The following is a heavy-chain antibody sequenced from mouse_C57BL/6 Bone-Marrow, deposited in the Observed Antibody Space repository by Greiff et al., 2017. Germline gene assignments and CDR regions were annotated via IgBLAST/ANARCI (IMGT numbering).Heavy chain of an antibody. J-gene: IGHJ2*01. CDR3: ARPGIYYGNSFDY. CDR1: GFTFSSYT. CDR2: ISGGGGNT. V-gene: IGHV5-9*01. Sequence: EVKVVESGGGLVKPGGSLKLSCAASGFTFSSYTMSWVRQTPEKRLEWVATISGGGGNTYYPDSVKGRFTISRDNAKNTLYLQMSSLRSEDTALYYCARPGIYYGNSFDYWGQGTTLTVSS. D-gene: IGHD2-1*01.